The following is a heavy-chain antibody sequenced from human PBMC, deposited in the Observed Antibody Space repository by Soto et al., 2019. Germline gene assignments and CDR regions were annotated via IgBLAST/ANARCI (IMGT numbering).Heavy chain of an antibody. CDR1: GGSISSYY. Sequence: WETLSLTCTVSGGSISSYYWSWIRQPPGKGLERIGYIYYSGRTNYTPSLKSRVTISVDTSKNQFSLKLSSATAADTAVYYCAREVRAAASMWFDPWGQGTLVTVSS. J-gene: IGHJ5*02. CDR3: AREVRAAASMWFDP. V-gene: IGHV4-59*01. D-gene: IGHD6-13*01. CDR2: IYYSGRT.